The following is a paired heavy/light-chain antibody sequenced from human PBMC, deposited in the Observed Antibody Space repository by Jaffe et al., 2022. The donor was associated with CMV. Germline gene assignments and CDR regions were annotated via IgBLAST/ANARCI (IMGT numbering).Light chain of an antibody. CDR3: QHYGSSPPIA. Sequence: EVVLTQSPGTLSLSPGERATLSCRASQSVSSTYLAWYQQKPGQAPRLIYGASSRATGIPDRFSGNVSGTDFTLTISRLEPEDFAVYYCQHYGSSPPIAFGQGTRLEIK. CDR2: GAS. CDR1: QSVSSTY. J-gene: IGKJ5*01. V-gene: IGKV3-20*01.
Heavy chain of an antibody. J-gene: IGHJ4*02. CDR1: GFTFSNYG. CDR3: ARGRQWLVLGKFDN. D-gene: IGHD6-19*01. V-gene: IGHV3-30*03. Sequence: QVQLVESGGGVVQPGRSLRLSCAGSGFTFSNYGMHWVRQAPGKGLEWVAVISYDGSDQYYADSVKGRFTISRDNSKNMLYLQMNSLRAEDTAVYYCARGRQWLVLGKFDNWGQGTQVTVSS. CDR2: ISYDGSDQ.